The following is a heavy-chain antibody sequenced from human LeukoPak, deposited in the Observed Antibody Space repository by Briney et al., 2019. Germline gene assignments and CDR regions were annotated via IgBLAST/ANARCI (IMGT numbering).Heavy chain of an antibody. D-gene: IGHD6-19*01. CDR2: IKSKTDGGTI. J-gene: IGHJ4*02. Sequence: PGGSLRLSCAASGFTFSNAWMSWVRQAPGKGLEWVGRIKSKTDGGTIDYAAPVKGRFTISRDDSKNTLYLLLNSLKTEDTAVYYCTTTVAGTLHNFDYWGQGTLVTVSS. CDR3: TTTVAGTLHNFDY. CDR1: GFTFSNAW. V-gene: IGHV3-15*01.